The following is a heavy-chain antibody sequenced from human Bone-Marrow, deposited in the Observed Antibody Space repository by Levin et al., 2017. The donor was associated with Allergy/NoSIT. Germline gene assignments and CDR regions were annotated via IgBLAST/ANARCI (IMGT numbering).Heavy chain of an antibody. CDR1: GFTFTDVW. V-gene: IGHV3-7*01. D-gene: IGHD5-12*01. CDR2: VKRDGTEK. J-gene: IGHJ4*02. Sequence: PGESLKISCIASGFTFTDVWMSWVRQAPGKGPEWVANVKRDGTEKYYLDSVKGRFTISRDNAKNSVYLQMNNLRVEDTAVHYCSRNKWPWGQGTQVTVSS. CDR3: SRNKWP.